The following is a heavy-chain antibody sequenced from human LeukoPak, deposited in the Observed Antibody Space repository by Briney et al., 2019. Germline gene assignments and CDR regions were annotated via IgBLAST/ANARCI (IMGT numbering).Heavy chain of an antibody. CDR2: IYYSGST. J-gene: IGHJ6*03. D-gene: IGHD7-27*01. CDR1: GGSISSYY. V-gene: IGHV4-59*12. Sequence: PSETLSLTCTVSGGSISSYYWSWIRQPPGKGLEWIGYIYYSGSTNYNPSLKSRVAVSVDTSKNQFSLRLSSVSAADTAVYYCASLTGDPWRLIYYHYYYMDVWGKGTTVTVSS. CDR3: ASLTGDPWRLIYYHYYYMDV.